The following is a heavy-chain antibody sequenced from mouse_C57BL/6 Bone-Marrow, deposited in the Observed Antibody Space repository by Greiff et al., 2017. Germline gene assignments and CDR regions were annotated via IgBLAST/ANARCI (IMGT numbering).Heavy chain of an antibody. CDR3: ARAVLRYHYYAMDY. CDR1: GYNFTSYW. Sequence: VQLQQPGAELVRPGSSVKLSCKASGYNFTSYWMDWVKQRPGQGLEWIGNIYPSDSATHYNQKFKDKATLTVAKSSSTAYMQLSSLTSEDSAVYYGARAVLRYHYYAMDYWGQGTSVTVSS. D-gene: IGHD1-1*01. V-gene: IGHV1-61*01. CDR2: IYPSDSAT. J-gene: IGHJ4*01.